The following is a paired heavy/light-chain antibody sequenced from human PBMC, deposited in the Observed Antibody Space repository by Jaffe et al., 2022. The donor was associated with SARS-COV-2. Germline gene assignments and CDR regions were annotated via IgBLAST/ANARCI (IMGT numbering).Light chain of an antibody. V-gene: IGKV3-20*01. J-gene: IGKJ2*01. CDR1: QSVSSSY. CDR2: GAS. CDR3: QQYGSSPQNT. Sequence: EIVLTQSPGTLSLSPGERATLSCRASQSVSSSYLAWYQQKPGQAPRLLIYGASSRATGIPDRFSGSGSGTDFTLTISRLEPEDFAVYYCQQYGSSPQNTFGQGTKLEIK.
Heavy chain of an antibody. CDR1: GFTFSSYA. CDR3: AKAYRYSGSYWVLFDY. J-gene: IGHJ4*02. D-gene: IGHD1-26*01. Sequence: EVQLLESGGGLVQPGGSLRLSCAASGFTFSSYAMSWVRQAPGKGLEWVSVISGSGGASYYADSVKGRFTISRDNSKNTLYLQMNSLRAEDTAVYYCAKAYRYSGSYWVLFDYWGQGTLVTVSS. V-gene: IGHV3-23*01. CDR2: ISGSGGAS.